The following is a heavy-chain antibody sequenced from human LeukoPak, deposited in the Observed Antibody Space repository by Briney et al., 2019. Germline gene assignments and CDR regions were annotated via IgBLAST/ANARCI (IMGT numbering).Heavy chain of an antibody. D-gene: IGHD5-18*01. CDR2: LNPDTGNT. CDR1: GGTFSSYA. CDR3: TRGSPLRQYSYGFDF. V-gene: IGHV1-8*03. Sequence: ASVKVSCKASGGTFSSYAISWVRQATGQGLEWMGWLNPDTGNTGYAQKFQGRVAITMNASISTAYLELRSLRSEDTALYYCTRGSPLRQYSYGFDFWGPGTPVTVSS. J-gene: IGHJ4*02.